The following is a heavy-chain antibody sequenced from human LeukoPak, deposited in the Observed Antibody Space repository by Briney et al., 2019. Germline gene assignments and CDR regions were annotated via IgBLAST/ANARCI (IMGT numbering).Heavy chain of an antibody. Sequence: SQTLSLTCAVSGGSFSSGGYSWSWIQQPPGKCLEWIGCIYHSGSTYYHPSLKSRATISVDRSKNQFSLKLSSVTAADTAVYYCASSRGGNDYYYYYGMDVWGQGTTVTVSS. J-gene: IGHJ6*02. CDR1: GGSFSSGGYS. CDR2: IYHSGST. D-gene: IGHD2-15*01. CDR3: ASSRGGNDYYYYYGMDV. V-gene: IGHV4-30-2*01.